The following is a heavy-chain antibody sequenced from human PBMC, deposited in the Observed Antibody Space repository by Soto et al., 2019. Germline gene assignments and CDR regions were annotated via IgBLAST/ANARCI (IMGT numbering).Heavy chain of an antibody. D-gene: IGHD6-13*01. CDR3: AHSHSSSWHDDFDY. Sequence: QITLKEADPTLVKPTQTLTLTCTFSGFSLSTSGVGVGWIRQPPGKALEWLALIYWDDDKRYSPSLKSRLTITKDTSKNQVVLTMTNMDPVDTATYYCAHSHSSSWHDDFDYWGQGTLVTVSS. CDR2: IYWDDDK. V-gene: IGHV2-5*02. CDR1: GFSLSTSGVG. J-gene: IGHJ4*02.